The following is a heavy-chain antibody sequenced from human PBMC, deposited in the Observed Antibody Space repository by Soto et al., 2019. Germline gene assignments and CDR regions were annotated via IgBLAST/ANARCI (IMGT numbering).Heavy chain of an antibody. V-gene: IGHV1-69*06. CDR3: AIINNGQWYQNAMDF. Sequence: QVQLVQSGTEVRKPGSSVKVSCKASEDSFSSYPVSWVRQAPGQGLEWMGEIVPMFGSLKSAQKFPDRLATSADKSTTTVDLELSSLRSEDTAAYYCAIINNGQWYQNAMDFWGQGTTVIVSS. CDR2: IVPMFGSL. J-gene: IGHJ6*02. D-gene: IGHD2-2*01. CDR1: EDSFSSYP.